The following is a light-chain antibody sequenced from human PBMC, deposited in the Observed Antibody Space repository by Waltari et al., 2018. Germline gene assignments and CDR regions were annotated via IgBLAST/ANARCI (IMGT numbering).Light chain of an antibody. CDR2: GAS. V-gene: IGKV3-20*01. CDR1: ESVSSNF. CDR3: QQYGRSPLT. Sequence: EIVLTQSPGTLSLSPGDRAPLSCRASESVSSNFLAWYQQKPGQAPRLLIYGASSRATGIPDKFSGSGSGTDFTLTINRLEPEDFAVYYCQQYGRSPLTFGGGTKVEIK. J-gene: IGKJ4*01.